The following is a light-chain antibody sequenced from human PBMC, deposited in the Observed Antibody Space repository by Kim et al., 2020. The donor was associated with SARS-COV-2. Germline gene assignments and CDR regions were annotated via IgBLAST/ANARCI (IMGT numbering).Light chain of an antibody. CDR3: NSRDSSGNHWV. J-gene: IGLJ3*02. V-gene: IGLV3-19*01. Sequence: ALGQTVRITCRGDSLRRYYASWNQQKPGQAPVLVIYGKNNRPSGIPDRFSGSSSGNTASLTITGAQAEDEADYYCNSRDSSGNHWVFGGGTQLTVL. CDR2: GKN. CDR1: SLRRYY.